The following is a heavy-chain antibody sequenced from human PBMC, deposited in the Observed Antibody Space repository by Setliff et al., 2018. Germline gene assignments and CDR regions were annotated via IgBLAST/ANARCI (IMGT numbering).Heavy chain of an antibody. CDR1: GGSISSGSDY. Sequence: SETLSLTCSVSGGSISSGSDYWTWIRQPAGKGLEWIGHIYTSGSTNYNPSLKSRVTISVDTSKNQFSLKLSSVTAADTAVYYCARAISGWYSAFYYYMDVWGKGTTVTVSS. J-gene: IGHJ6*03. CDR3: ARAISGWYSAFYYYMDV. D-gene: IGHD6-19*01. CDR2: IYTSGST. V-gene: IGHV4-61*09.